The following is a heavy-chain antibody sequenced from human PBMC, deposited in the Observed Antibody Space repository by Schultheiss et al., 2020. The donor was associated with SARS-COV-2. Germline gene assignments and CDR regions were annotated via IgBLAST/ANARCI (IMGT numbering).Heavy chain of an antibody. V-gene: IGHV4-59*12. Sequence: SETLSLTCTVSGGSISSYYWSWIRQPPGKGLEWIGYIYYSGSTNYNPSLKSRVTMSVDTSKNQFSLKLSSVTAADTAVYYCARDSGAKFYGMDVWGQGTTVTVSS. J-gene: IGHJ6*02. CDR3: ARDSGAKFYGMDV. D-gene: IGHD1-26*01. CDR2: IYYSGST. CDR1: GGSISSYY.